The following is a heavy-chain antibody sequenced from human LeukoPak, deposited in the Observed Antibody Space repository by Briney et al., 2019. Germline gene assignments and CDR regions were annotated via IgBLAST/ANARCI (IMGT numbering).Heavy chain of an antibody. D-gene: IGHD2-8*01. Sequence: AETLSLTCTVSGGSTSSSTYYWDWIRQPPGKGLEWIADIYDSGSTHYNPSLESRVTISVDTSKYQFSLNLTSVTATDTAIYYCTRHANLYYYDSWGQGTLVTVSS. CDR3: TRHANLYYYDS. J-gene: IGHJ4*02. CDR2: IYDSGST. CDR1: GGSTSSSTYY. V-gene: IGHV4-39*01.